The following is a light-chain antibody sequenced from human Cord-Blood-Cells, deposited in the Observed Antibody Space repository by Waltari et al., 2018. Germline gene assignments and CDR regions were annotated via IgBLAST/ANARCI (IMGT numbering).Light chain of an antibody. CDR2: GAS. V-gene: IGKV3-15*01. Sequence: EIVMTQSPATQSVSPGERATLSCRASQSVSSNLAWYQQKPGQAPRLLIYGASTRATGIPARCSGSGSGTEFTLTISSLQSEDFAVYYCQQYNNWPLTFGGGTKVEIK. CDR1: QSVSSN. J-gene: IGKJ4*01. CDR3: QQYNNWPLT.